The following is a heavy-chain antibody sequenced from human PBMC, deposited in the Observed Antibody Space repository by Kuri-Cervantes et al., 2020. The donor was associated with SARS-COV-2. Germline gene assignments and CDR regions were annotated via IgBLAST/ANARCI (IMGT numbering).Heavy chain of an antibody. CDR2: ITPFNGNS. Sequence: SVKVSCKASGYDLTYRFLHWVRQAPGQALEWMGWITPFNGNSNYAQKFQDRVTITRDRSLNTAYMELSSLRSEDTAMYYCARSGPWARSREDDAPDIWGQGTMVTVSS. V-gene: IGHV1-45*02. J-gene: IGHJ3*02. CDR1: GYDLTYRF. D-gene: IGHD1-26*01. CDR3: ARSGPWARSREDDAPDI.